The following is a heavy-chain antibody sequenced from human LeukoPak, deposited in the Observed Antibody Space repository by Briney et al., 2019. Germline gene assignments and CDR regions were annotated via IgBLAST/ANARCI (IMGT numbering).Heavy chain of an antibody. CDR3: AREGGYSSSGLDY. Sequence: PGGSLRLSCAASGFTFSSYWMHWVRQAPWKGLVWVSRINRDGSSTTNADSVKGRFTISRDNAKNTLYLQMNSLRAEDAAVYYCAREGGYSSSGLDYWGQGTLVTVSS. CDR2: INRDGSST. J-gene: IGHJ4*02. D-gene: IGHD6-6*01. V-gene: IGHV3-74*03. CDR1: GFTFSSYW.